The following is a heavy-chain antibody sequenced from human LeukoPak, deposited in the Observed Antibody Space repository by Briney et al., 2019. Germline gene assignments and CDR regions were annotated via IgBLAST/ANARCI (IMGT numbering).Heavy chain of an antibody. V-gene: IGHV4-38-2*01. CDR3: ARRSVAAAGDCFDY. Sequence: SETLSLTCAVSGYSLSSGYYWGWIRQPPGKGLDWFGSIYHSGSTYYNPSLKSRVTISVDTSKNQFSLKLSSVTAADTAVYYCARRSVAAAGDCFDYWGQGTLVTVSS. J-gene: IGHJ4*02. CDR1: GYSLSSGYY. D-gene: IGHD6-13*01. CDR2: IYHSGST.